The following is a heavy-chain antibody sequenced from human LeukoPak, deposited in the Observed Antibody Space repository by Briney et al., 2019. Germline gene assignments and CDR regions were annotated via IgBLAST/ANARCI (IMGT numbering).Heavy chain of an antibody. CDR2: ISWNSANV. V-gene: IGHV3-9*01. J-gene: IGHJ4*02. D-gene: IGHD6-6*01. CDR1: GFTFKNYA. CDR3: AKSGTYSSSSGYIDS. Sequence: GRCLRLSCAASGFTFKNYAMHWVRQAPGKGLECDSSISWNSANVDYADSVKGRFTLPRDNAKNSLYLQMSSLRAEDTALYYCAKSGTYSSSSGYIDSWGQGTLVTVSS.